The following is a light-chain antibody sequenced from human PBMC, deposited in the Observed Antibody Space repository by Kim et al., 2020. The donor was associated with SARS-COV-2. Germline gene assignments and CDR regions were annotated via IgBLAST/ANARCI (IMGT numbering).Light chain of an antibody. J-gene: IGLJ3*02. CDR1: SSDVGGYNY. CDR3: TSYTTSRTWV. V-gene: IGLV2-14*03. Sequence: GQSITISCAGTSSDVGGYNYVSWYQHRPDKAPQLMIYDVTKRPSGVSPRFSGSKSGDTASLTISGLLPDDEADYYCTSYTTSRTWVFGGGNKVTVL. CDR2: DVT.